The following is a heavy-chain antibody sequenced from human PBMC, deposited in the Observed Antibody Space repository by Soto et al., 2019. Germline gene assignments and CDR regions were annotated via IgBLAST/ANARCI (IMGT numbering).Heavy chain of an antibody. J-gene: IGHJ4*02. V-gene: IGHV5-51*01. CDR3: AKGSTAATTRLDS. CDR1: GYSFSTSS. Sequence: PGESLKISCKGSGYSFSTSSIGWVRQMPGKGLEWIGNIHSGDSNARYSPSFQGQVTISVDKSISTTYLQWSSLRVEDTAIYYCAKGSTAATTRLDSWGQGTLVTVSS. D-gene: IGHD1-1*01. CDR2: IHSGDSNA.